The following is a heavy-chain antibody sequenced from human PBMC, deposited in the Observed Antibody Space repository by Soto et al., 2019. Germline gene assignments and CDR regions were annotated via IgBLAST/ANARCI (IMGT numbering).Heavy chain of an antibody. V-gene: IGHV1-69*13. CDR2: INPFFGTT. J-gene: IGHJ3*02. CDR3: ARGHEFGGNSAAYDI. D-gene: IGHD2-21*02. Sequence: SSVKGSCKASGYTFTGYAMHWVRQAPGQRLEWMGGINPFFGTTDYAQKFQGRLRITADESTTTAYMELSSLRSQDTAVYYCARGHEFGGNSAAYDIWGQGTMVNVSS. CDR1: GYTFTGYA.